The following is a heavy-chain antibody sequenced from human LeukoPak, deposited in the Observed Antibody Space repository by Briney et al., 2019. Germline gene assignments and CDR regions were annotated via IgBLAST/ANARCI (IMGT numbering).Heavy chain of an antibody. CDR1: GGSISSGGYS. CDR2: IYHSGST. J-gene: IGHJ4*02. Sequence: SETLSLTCAVSGGSISSGGYSWSWIRQPPGKGLEWIGYIYHSGSTYYNPSLKSRVTISVDRSKNQFSLKLSSVTAADTAVYYCARTLGYCSGGSCRPYYFDYWGQGTLVTVSS. D-gene: IGHD2-15*01. V-gene: IGHV4-30-2*01. CDR3: ARTLGYCSGGSCRPYYFDY.